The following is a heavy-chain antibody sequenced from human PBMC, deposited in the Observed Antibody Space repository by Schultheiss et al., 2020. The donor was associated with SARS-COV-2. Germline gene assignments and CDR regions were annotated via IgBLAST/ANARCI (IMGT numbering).Heavy chain of an antibody. D-gene: IGHD3-10*01. V-gene: IGHV3-48*01. CDR3: ARDSNYYGSGSPR. CDR1: GFIFSSYS. CDR2: ISGSGDKI. Sequence: GESLKISCAASGFIFSSYSLTWVRQAPGKGLEWISFISGSGDKIFYADSVKGRFTVSRDNAKNSLYLQMNSLRAEDTAVYYCARDSNYYGSGSPRWGQGTLVTVSS. J-gene: IGHJ4*02.